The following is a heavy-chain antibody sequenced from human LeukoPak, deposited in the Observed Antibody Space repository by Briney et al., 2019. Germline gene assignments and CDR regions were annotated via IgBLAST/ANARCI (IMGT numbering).Heavy chain of an antibody. CDR2: ISGSGGST. J-gene: IGHJ4*02. V-gene: IGHV3-23*01. Sequence: GGSLRLSCSASGFTFTSHVMHWVRQAPGKGLEWVSAISGSGGSTYYADSVKGRFTISRDNSKNTLYLQMNSLRAEDTAVYYCAKDLLPEWIQLYACDYWGQGTLVTVSP. CDR1: GFTFTSHV. D-gene: IGHD5-18*01. CDR3: AKDLLPEWIQLYACDY.